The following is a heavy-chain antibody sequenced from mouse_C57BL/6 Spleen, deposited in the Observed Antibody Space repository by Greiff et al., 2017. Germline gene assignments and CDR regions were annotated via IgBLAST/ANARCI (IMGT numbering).Heavy chain of an antibody. CDR1: GYTFTSYW. V-gene: IGHV1-64*01. CDR3: ARSGYYGSSYYFDY. Sequence: QVQLQQPGAELVKPGASVKLSCKASGYTFTSYWMHWVKQRPGQGLEWIGMIHPNSGSTNYNEKFKSKATLTVDKSSSTAYRQLSSLTSEDSAVYYCARSGYYGSSYYFDYWGQGTTLTVSS. CDR2: IHPNSGST. J-gene: IGHJ2*01. D-gene: IGHD1-1*01.